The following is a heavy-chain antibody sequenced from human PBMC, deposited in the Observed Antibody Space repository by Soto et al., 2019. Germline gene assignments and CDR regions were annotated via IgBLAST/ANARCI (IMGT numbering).Heavy chain of an antibody. V-gene: IGHV3-73*02. J-gene: IGHJ6*02. CDR3: TTTRRGFLEWFPYYYGMDV. Sequence: EVQLVESGGGLVQPGGSLKLSCAASGFTFSGSAMHWVRQASGKGLEWVGRIRSKANSYATAYAASVKGRFTISRDDSNDTAYLQMNSLKTEDTAVYYCTTTRRGFLEWFPYYYGMDVWGQGTTVTVSS. D-gene: IGHD3-3*01. CDR1: GFTFSGSA. CDR2: IRSKANSYAT.